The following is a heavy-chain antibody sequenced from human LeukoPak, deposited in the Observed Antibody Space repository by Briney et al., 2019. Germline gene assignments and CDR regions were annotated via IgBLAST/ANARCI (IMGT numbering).Heavy chain of an antibody. D-gene: IGHD2-15*01. CDR3: TIMTHCTGGTCYSYDQ. V-gene: IGHV1-18*01. CDR2: ISAYNGNI. J-gene: IGHJ4*02. CDR1: GYTFTSYG. Sequence: ASVKVSCKTSGYTFTSYGITWVRQAPGKGLEWMGWISAYNGNIDYAQNLQGRVTMTTDTSTSTAYMELRSLRSDDTAVYYCTIMTHCTGGTCYSYDQWGQGTMVAVSS.